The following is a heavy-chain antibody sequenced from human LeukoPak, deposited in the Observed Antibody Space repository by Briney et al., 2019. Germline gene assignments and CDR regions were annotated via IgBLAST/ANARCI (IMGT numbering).Heavy chain of an antibody. CDR1: GGSFSGYY. CDR3: ARGETYYYDSSGSSYYFDY. D-gene: IGHD3-22*01. V-gene: IGHV4-34*01. CDR2: INHSGNT. Sequence: PSETLSLTCAVYGGSFSGYYWSWIRQPPGKGLEWIGEINHSGNTNYNPSLKSRVTISVDTSKNQFSLKLSSVTAADTAVYYCARGETYYYDSSGSSYYFDYWGQGTLVTVSS. J-gene: IGHJ4*02.